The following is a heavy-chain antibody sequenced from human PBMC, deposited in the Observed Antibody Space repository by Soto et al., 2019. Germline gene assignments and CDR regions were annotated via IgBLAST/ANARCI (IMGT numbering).Heavy chain of an antibody. CDR1: GYTFTSYA. D-gene: IGHD2-2*01. CDR2: INAGNGNT. V-gene: IGHV1-3*01. J-gene: IGHJ6*02. Sequence: ASVKVSCKASGYTFTSYAMHWVRQAPGQRLEWMGWINAGNGNTKYSQKFQGRVTITRDTSASTAYMELSSLRSEDTAVYYCARDGNCISTSCYLGLYYYYGMDVWGQGTTVTVSS. CDR3: ARDGNCISTSCYLGLYYYYGMDV.